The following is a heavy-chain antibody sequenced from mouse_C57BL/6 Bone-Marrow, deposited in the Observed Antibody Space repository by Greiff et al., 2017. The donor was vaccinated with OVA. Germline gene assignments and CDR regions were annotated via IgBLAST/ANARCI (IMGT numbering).Heavy chain of an antibody. J-gene: IGHJ2*01. CDR3: TRGYYFDY. CDR1: GYTFTSYT. V-gene: IGHV1-4*01. Sequence: QVQLQQSGAELARPGASVKMSCKASGYTFTSYTIHWVNQRPGQGLEWIGSIDPTNDYTNYNQKFKGKATLTADKSSSTAYMQLSSLTSEDSAVYYCTRGYYFDYWGQGTTLTVSS. CDR2: IDPTNDYT.